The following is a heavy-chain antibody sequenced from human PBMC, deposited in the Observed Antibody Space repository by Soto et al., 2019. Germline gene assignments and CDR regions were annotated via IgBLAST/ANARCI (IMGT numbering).Heavy chain of an antibody. CDR1: GGSISSSNW. CDR2: IYHSGST. V-gene: IGHV4-4*02. J-gene: IGHJ3*02. CDR3: ASWVERYYYDSSGYRDDI. Sequence: QVQLQESGPGLVKPSGTLSLTCAVSGGSISSSNWWSWVRQPPGKGLEWIGEIYHSGSTNYNPSLKSRVTISVDKSKNQFSLKLSSVTAADTAVYYCASWVERYYYDSSGYRDDIWGQGTMVTVSS. D-gene: IGHD3-22*01.